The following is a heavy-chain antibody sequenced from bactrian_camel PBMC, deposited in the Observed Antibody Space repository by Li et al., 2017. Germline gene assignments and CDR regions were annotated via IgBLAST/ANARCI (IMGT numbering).Heavy chain of an antibody. V-gene: IGHV3S53*01. CDR2: TYQHGIRT. CDR3: AAGGLDMGCPDRKYEYSY. CDR1: GVTYAGTHDINC. Sequence: HVQLVESGGGSVQAGGSLRLSCAASGVTYAGTHDINCMGWFRQAPGKEREGVAVTYQHGIRTHYANSVKGRFTISHDNTKNSVDLQMNSLKPEDTAMYTCAAGGLDMGCPDRKYEYSYWGQGTQVTVS. J-gene: IGHJ4*01. D-gene: IGHD3*01.